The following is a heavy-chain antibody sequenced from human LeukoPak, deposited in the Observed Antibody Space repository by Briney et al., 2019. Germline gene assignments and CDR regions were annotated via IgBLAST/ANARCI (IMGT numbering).Heavy chain of an antibody. Sequence: ASVKVSCKASGYTFTGYYAHWVRQAPGQGLEWMGWINPNSGGTKYAQKFQGRVTMTRDTSISTAYMKLSRLGSDDTAVYYCARVNQSLNCSGGSCYVSYFDYWGQGTLVTVSS. D-gene: IGHD2-15*01. CDR1: GYTFTGYY. V-gene: IGHV1-2*02. CDR2: INPNSGGT. CDR3: ARVNQSLNCSGGSCYVSYFDY. J-gene: IGHJ4*02.